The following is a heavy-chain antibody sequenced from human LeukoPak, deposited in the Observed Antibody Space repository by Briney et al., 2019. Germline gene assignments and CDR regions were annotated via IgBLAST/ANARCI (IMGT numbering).Heavy chain of an antibody. CDR2: ISGSSDDI. CDR3: ARVYDYVWGSYRYTGAFDI. J-gene: IGHJ3*02. D-gene: IGHD3-16*02. V-gene: IGHV3-21*04. CDR1: GGSFNDYY. Sequence: ETLSLTCAVYGGSFNDYYWNWIRQPPGKGLEWVSSISGSSDDIYYADSVKGRFSISRDNSKNSVYLQMKRLRAEDTALYHCARVYDYVWGSYRYTGAFDIWGQGTMVTVSS.